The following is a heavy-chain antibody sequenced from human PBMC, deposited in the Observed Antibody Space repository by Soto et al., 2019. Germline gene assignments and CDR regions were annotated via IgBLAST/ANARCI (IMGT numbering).Heavy chain of an antibody. CDR3: AKGGTIFGVVTYYYGMDV. CDR2: ISGSGGST. Sequence: GGSLRLSCAASGFTFSSYAMSWVRQAPGKGLEWVSAISGSGGSTYYADSVKGRFTISRDNSKNTLYLQMNSLRAEDTAVYYCAKGGTIFGVVTYYYGMDVWGQGTTVTVSS. D-gene: IGHD3-3*01. V-gene: IGHV3-23*01. CDR1: GFTFSSYA. J-gene: IGHJ6*02.